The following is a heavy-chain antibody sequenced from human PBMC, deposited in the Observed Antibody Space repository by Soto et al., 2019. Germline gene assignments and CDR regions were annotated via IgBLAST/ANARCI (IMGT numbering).Heavy chain of an antibody. CDR2: IIPISDTT. Sequence: QVQLVQSGAEVKKPGSSVKVSCKASGGTFSSYAISWVRQAPGQGLEWMGGIIPISDTTNYAQKFQGRVPITADEYTSKAYMELSSLRSEDTAVYYCARSQGSSTSLEIYYYYYYGMDVWGQGTTVTVSS. J-gene: IGHJ6*02. V-gene: IGHV1-69*01. CDR1: GGTFSSYA. CDR3: ARSQGSSTSLEIYYYYYYGMDV. D-gene: IGHD2-2*01.